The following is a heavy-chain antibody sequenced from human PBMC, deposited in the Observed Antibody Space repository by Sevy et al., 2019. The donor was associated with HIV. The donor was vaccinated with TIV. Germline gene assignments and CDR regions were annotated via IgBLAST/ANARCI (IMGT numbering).Heavy chain of an antibody. CDR2: ISWNSGSI. CDR3: AKGTLFYYGAFDI. D-gene: IGHD3-22*01. V-gene: IGHV3-9*01. CDR1: RFTFDDYA. J-gene: IGHJ3*02. Sequence: GGSLRLSCAASRFTFDDYAMHWVRQAPGKGLEWVSGISWNSGSIGYADSVKGRFTISRDNAKNSLYLQMNSLRAEDTALYYCAKGTLFYYGAFDIWGQGTMVTVSS.